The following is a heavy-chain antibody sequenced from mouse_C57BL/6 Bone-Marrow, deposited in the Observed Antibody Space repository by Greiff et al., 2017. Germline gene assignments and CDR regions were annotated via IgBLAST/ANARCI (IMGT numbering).Heavy chain of an antibody. V-gene: IGHV14-4*01. Sequence: EVQLQESGAELVRPGASVKLSCTASGFNIKDDYMHWVKQRPEQGLEWIGWIDPENGDTEYASKFQGKATITADTSSNTAYLQLSSLTSEDTAVYYCTTTVVDGYWGQGTTLTVSS. CDR3: TTTVVDGY. D-gene: IGHD1-1*01. CDR1: GFNIKDDY. J-gene: IGHJ2*01. CDR2: IDPENGDT.